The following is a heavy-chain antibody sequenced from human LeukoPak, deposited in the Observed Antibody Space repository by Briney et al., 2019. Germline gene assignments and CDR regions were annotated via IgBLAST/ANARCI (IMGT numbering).Heavy chain of an antibody. CDR3: ARARFGDYGDFYFDY. CDR2: INPNSGGT. Sequence: ASVKVSCKASGNTFTGYYMHWVRQAPGQGLEWMGWINPNSGGTNYAQKFQGRVTMTRDTSISTAYMEVSRLRSDDTAVYYCARARFGDYGDFYFDYWGQGTLVTVSS. V-gene: IGHV1-2*02. J-gene: IGHJ4*02. CDR1: GNTFTGYY. D-gene: IGHD4-17*01.